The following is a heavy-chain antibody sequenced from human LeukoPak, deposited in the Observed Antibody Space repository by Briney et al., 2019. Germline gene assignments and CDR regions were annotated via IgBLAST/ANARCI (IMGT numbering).Heavy chain of an antibody. CDR3: ARVKRSYCGGDCYRNWFDP. D-gene: IGHD2-21*01. J-gene: IGHJ5*02. Sequence: ASVKVSCKASGYTFTSYGISWVRQAPGQGLEWMGWISAYNGNTNYAQKLQGRVTMTTDTSTSTAYMELRSLRSDDTAVYYCARVKRSYCGGDCYRNWFDPWGQGTLVTVSS. CDR2: ISAYNGNT. V-gene: IGHV1-18*01. CDR1: GYTFTSYG.